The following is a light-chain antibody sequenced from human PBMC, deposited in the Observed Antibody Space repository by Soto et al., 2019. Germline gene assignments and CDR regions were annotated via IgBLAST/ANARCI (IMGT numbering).Light chain of an antibody. CDR1: QSISSY. Sequence: DIQMTQSPSSLSASVGDRVTITCRASQSISSYLNWYQQKRGKAPKLLIYAASSLQSGVPSRFSGRGSGTDFTLTISSLQPEDFATYYCQQSYSTPPYTFGQGTKLEIK. J-gene: IGKJ2*01. CDR3: QQSYSTPPYT. CDR2: AAS. V-gene: IGKV1-39*01.